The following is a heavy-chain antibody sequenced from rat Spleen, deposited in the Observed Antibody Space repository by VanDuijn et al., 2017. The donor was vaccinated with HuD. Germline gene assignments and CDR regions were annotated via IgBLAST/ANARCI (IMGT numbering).Heavy chain of an antibody. Sequence: EVQLVESDGGLVQPGRSLKLSCAASGFTFSDFYMAWVRQAPTKGLEWVATISYDGSKTYYRDSVKGRFTISRDNAKSTLYLQMDSLRSEDTATYYCARGTTPWGQGVMVTVSS. CDR1: GFTFSDFY. D-gene: IGHD1-4*01. V-gene: IGHV5-29*01. CDR3: ARGTTP. CDR2: ISYDGSKT. J-gene: IGHJ2*01.